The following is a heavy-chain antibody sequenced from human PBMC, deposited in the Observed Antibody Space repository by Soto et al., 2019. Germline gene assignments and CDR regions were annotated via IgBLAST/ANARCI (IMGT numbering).Heavy chain of an antibody. Sequence: GGSLRLSCAASGFTFSSYAMSWVRQAPGKGLEWVSAISGSGNYIYHADSVKGRFSISRDNAKNSLFLQMNSLRAEDTAVYYCVRNKGGCSSTSCHSYGMDVWGQGTTVTVSS. CDR1: GFTFSSYA. V-gene: IGHV3-21*01. CDR2: ISGSGNYI. CDR3: VRNKGGCSSTSCHSYGMDV. J-gene: IGHJ6*02. D-gene: IGHD2-2*01.